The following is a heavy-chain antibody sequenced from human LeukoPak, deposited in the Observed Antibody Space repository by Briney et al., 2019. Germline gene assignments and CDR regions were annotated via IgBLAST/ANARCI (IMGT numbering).Heavy chain of an antibody. CDR1: GFTFSSYS. D-gene: IGHD3-10*01. CDR2: ISSSSSYI. J-gene: IGHJ4*02. V-gene: IGHV3-21*01. CDR3: ARDDGSGRGGDY. Sequence: GGSLRLSCAASGFTFSSYSMNWVRQAPGKGLEWVSSISSSSSYIYYADSVKGRFTISRDNAKNPLYLQMNSLRAEDTAVYYCARDDGSGRGGDYWGQGTLVTVSS.